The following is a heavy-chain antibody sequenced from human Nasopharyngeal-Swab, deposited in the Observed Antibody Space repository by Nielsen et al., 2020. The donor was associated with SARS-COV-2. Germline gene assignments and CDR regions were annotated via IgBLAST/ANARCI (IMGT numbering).Heavy chain of an antibody. CDR3: ARIAGRGSIYYYYMDV. Sequence: GGSLRLSCAGSGFTFNSNSMIWVRQVQGEGLEWVSSFSGSGSYVYHADSVQGRFTISKDSATNSLYLQMNSLRAEDTAVYFCARIAGRGSIYYYYMDVWGTGTTVTVSS. CDR1: GFTFNSNS. D-gene: IGHD1-26*01. V-gene: IGHV3-21*01. CDR2: FSGSGSYV. J-gene: IGHJ6*03.